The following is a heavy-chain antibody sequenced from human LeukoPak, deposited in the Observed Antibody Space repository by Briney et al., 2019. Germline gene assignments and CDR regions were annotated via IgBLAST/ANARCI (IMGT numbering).Heavy chain of an antibody. D-gene: IGHD6-19*01. CDR3: ARQRLPVAGTPRFDY. CDR2: IIPVFGTA. Sequence: SVKVSCKASGGTFSSYAISWVRQAPGQGLEWMGRIIPVFGTANYTQKFQGRVTITTDESTSTAYMELSSLRSEDTAVYYCARQRLPVAGTPRFDYWGQGTLVTVSS. J-gene: IGHJ4*02. V-gene: IGHV1-69*05. CDR1: GGTFSSYA.